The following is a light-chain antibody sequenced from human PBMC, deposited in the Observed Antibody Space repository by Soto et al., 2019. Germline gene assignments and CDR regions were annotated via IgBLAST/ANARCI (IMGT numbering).Light chain of an antibody. CDR2: DAS. Sequence: EVVLTQSPATLSLSPGERATPSCRASESVFGYLAWYQHKPGQAPRLLIYDASNRATGVPARFSGSGSGTDFTLTISSLEPEDFAVYYCQQRYRWPPITFGQGTRLDNK. V-gene: IGKV3-11*01. CDR3: QQRYRWPPIT. CDR1: ESVFGY. J-gene: IGKJ5*01.